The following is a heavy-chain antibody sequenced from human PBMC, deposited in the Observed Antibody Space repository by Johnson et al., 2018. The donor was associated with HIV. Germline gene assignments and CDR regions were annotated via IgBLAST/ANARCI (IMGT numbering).Heavy chain of an antibody. Sequence: QMQLVESGGGVVQPGGSLRLSCAASGFTFSSYGMHWVRQAPGKGLEWVAFIRYDGSNKYYADSVKGRFTISRDNSKNTLYLQMNSLRAEDTAVYYCAKGEPYYYDIGDAFDIWGQGTMVTVSS. V-gene: IGHV3-30*02. CDR3: AKGEPYYYDIGDAFDI. CDR1: GFTFSSYG. J-gene: IGHJ3*02. D-gene: IGHD3-22*01. CDR2: IRYDGSNK.